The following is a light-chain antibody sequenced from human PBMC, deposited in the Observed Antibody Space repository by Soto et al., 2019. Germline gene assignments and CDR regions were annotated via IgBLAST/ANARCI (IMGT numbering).Light chain of an antibody. CDR3: QHYNSYSEA. CDR2: KAS. J-gene: IGKJ1*01. CDR1: QSISSW. Sequence: DIQMTQSPSSLSASVGDRGTITCRASQSISSWLAWYQQKQGKAPKVXIYKASTLKSGVPSRFSGSGAGTECTLTISSLQPDDFETDDCQHYNSYSEAFGQGTKVDI. V-gene: IGKV1-5*03.